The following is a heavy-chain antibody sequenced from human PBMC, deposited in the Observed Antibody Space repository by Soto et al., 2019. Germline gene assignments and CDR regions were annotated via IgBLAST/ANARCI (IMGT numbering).Heavy chain of an antibody. J-gene: IGHJ4*02. CDR1: GFAFNNYG. Sequence: GGSLRLSCTVSGFAFNNYGINWVRQAPGKGLEWVSSISKSDYTYYSDSVKGRFAISRDNAKTSVSLQMNTLRVEDTAVYYCAREDSIIIPDVSDFWGQGTLVTVSS. V-gene: IGHV3-21*01. CDR3: AREDSIIIPDVSDF. CDR2: ISKSDYT. D-gene: IGHD3-22*01.